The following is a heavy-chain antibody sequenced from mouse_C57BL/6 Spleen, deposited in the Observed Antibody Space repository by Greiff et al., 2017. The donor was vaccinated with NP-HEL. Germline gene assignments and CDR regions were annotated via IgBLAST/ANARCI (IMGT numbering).Heavy chain of an antibody. Sequence: EVQLVESGGGLVKPGGSLKLSCAASGFTFSSYAMSWVRQTPEQRLEWVANISDGGSYTYYPDNVKGRFTIARDNAKNILYLQMSHLKSEDTAMYYCERVYDGYPADWGQGTLVTVAA. CDR2: ISDGGSYT. D-gene: IGHD2-3*01. CDR1: GFTFSSYA. CDR3: ERVYDGYPAD. J-gene: IGHJ3*01. V-gene: IGHV5-4*01.